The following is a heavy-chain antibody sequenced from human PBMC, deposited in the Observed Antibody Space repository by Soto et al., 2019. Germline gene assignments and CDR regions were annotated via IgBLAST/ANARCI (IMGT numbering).Heavy chain of an antibody. CDR2: IYSGGST. D-gene: IGHD6-6*01. CDR3: AREPYSSSWPYSWFDP. V-gene: IGHV3-53*01. Sequence: EVQLVESGGGLIQSGGSLRLSCTASGFTVSSIYMSWVRQAPGKGLEWVSVIYSGGSTYYADSVKGRFTISRDNSKNTRDLQMNSLRAEDTAVYYCAREPYSSSWPYSWFDPWGQGTLVTVSS. J-gene: IGHJ5*02. CDR1: GFTVSSIY.